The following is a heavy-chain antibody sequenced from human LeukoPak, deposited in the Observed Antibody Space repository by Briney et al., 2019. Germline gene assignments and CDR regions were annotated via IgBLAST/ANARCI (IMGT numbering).Heavy chain of an antibody. D-gene: IGHD3-22*01. CDR1: GYTFTGYY. Sequence: ASEKVSCKASGYTFTGYYMHWVRQAPGQGLEWMGWINPNSGGTNYAQKFQGRVTMTRDTSISTAYMELSRLRSDDTAVYYCARDIVYYYDSSGYSSWAFDIWGQGTMVTVSS. J-gene: IGHJ3*02. V-gene: IGHV1-2*02. CDR3: ARDIVYYYDSSGYSSWAFDI. CDR2: INPNSGGT.